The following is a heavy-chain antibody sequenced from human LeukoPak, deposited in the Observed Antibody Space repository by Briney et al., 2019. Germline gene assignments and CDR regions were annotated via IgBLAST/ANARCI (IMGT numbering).Heavy chain of an antibody. CDR2: IYYGGST. V-gene: IGHV4-61*01. Sequence: SETLSLPCPVSGGSVSSGTYYWTWIRQPPGQGLEWIGYIYYGGSTNYNPSLKTRVTISVDTSKDQFSLRLTSVSAADTATYYCARVLIAVAGYDYWGQGTQVTVSS. CDR3: ARVLIAVAGYDY. CDR1: GGSVSSGTYY. D-gene: IGHD6-19*01. J-gene: IGHJ4*02.